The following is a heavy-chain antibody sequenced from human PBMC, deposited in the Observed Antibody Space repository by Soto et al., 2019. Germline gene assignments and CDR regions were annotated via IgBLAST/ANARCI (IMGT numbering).Heavy chain of an antibody. V-gene: IGHV1-18*01. CDR1: GYTFTSYG. CDR2: ISAHNGNT. Sequence: QVHLVQSGAEVKKPGASVKVSCKGSGYTFTSYGITWVRQAPGKGLEWMGWISAHNGNTDYAQKLQGTVTVTRDTATSTAYMELTSQMSDDTAVYYCARGRHGHYWGQGAVVTVSS. J-gene: IGHJ4*02. CDR3: ARGRHGHY.